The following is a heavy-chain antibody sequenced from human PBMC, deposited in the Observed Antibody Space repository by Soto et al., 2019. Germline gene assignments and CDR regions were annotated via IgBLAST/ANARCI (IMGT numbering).Heavy chain of an antibody. CDR3: ARDRDRLLWFGELPGY. V-gene: IGHV3-33*01. D-gene: IGHD3-10*01. CDR2: IWYDGSNK. Sequence: GGSLRLSCVASGFTFSSYGMHWVRQAPGKGLEWVAVIWYDGSNKYYADSVKGRFTISRDNSKNTLYLQMNSLRAEDTAVYYCARDRDRLLWFGELPGYWGQGTLVTAPQ. J-gene: IGHJ4*02. CDR1: GFTFSSYG.